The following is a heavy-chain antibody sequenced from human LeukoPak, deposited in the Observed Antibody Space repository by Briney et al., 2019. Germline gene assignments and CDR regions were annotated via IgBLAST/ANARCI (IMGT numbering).Heavy chain of an antibody. J-gene: IGHJ6*02. D-gene: IGHD6-19*01. V-gene: IGHV3-23*01. CDR2: LSGGSGSS. CDR3: ARDSSSGSYYYYYYGMDV. CDR1: GFTFSTSA. Sequence: GGSLRLSCAASGFTFSTSAMSWVRQAPGKGLEWVSSLSGGSGSSYYADSVKGRFTISRDNSKNTLYLQMNSLRAEDTAVYYCARDSSSGSYYYYYYGMDVWGQGTTVTVSS.